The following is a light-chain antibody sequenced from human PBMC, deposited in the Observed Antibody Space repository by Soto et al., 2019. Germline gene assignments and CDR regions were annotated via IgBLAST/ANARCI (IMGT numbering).Light chain of an antibody. Sequence: DIQMTQYPSSLSASVGDTDTITCRASQTIRVYLNWYQKRPGKGPKILIYGATRLQSGVPQRFSGSVSGTEYRLPIKRLQPDDVATCYCQQSYSSAWTVGQGTKG. CDR3: QQSYSSAWT. CDR1: QTIRVY. CDR2: GAT. V-gene: IGKV1-39*01. J-gene: IGKJ1*01.